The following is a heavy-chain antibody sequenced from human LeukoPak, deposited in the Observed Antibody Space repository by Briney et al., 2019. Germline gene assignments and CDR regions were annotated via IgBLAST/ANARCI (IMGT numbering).Heavy chain of an antibody. CDR1: GGSISSGGYS. J-gene: IGHJ4*02. CDR2: IYHSGST. V-gene: IGHV4-30-2*01. Sequence: PSQTLSLTCAVSGGSISSGGYSWSRIRQPPGKGLEWIGYIYHSGSTYYNPSLKSRVTISVDRSKNQFSLKLSSVTAADTAVYYCATRIAAAGTLFDYWGQGTLVTVSS. D-gene: IGHD6-13*01. CDR3: ATRIAAAGTLFDY.